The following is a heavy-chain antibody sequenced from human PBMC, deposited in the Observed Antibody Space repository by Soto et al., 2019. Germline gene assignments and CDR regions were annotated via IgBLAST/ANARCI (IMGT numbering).Heavy chain of an antibody. V-gene: IGHV1-69*13. CDR2: IIPIFGTA. J-gene: IGHJ4*02. CDR1: GGTFSSYA. CDR3: ARDSLHYYDSSGYYFFDY. D-gene: IGHD3-22*01. Sequence: SVKVSCKASGGTFSSYAISWVRQAPGQGLEWMGGIIPIFGTANYAQKFQGRVTITADESTSTAYMELSSLRSEDTAVYYCARDSLHYYDSSGYYFFDYWGQGTLVTVSS.